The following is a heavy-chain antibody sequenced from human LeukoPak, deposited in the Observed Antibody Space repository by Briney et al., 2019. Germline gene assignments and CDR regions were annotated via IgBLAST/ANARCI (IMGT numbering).Heavy chain of an antibody. CDR3: ARTSFHYSYGYGGGLYFDY. Sequence: SVKVSCKASGGTFSSYAISWVRQAPGQGPEWMGRIIPILGIANYAQKFQGRVTITADKSTSTAYMELSSLRSEDTAVYYCARTSFHYSYGYGGGLYFDYWGQGTLVTVSS. J-gene: IGHJ4*02. D-gene: IGHD5-18*01. CDR1: GGTFSSYA. V-gene: IGHV1-69*04. CDR2: IIPILGIA.